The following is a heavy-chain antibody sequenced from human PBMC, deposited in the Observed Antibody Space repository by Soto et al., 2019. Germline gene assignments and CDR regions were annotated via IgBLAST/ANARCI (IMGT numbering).Heavy chain of an antibody. CDR2: SKNKADSYTT. J-gene: IGHJ4*02. CDR3: TAWGSGTVFGAA. Sequence: EVQLVESGGGLVQPGGSLRLSCAASGFTFSDHYMDWVRQAPGKGLEWVGRSKNKADSYTTEYAASVKGRFTISRDGSKNSLFLKMNSLKTEDAAVYDCTAWGSGTVFGAAWGQGILVTVSS. V-gene: IGHV3-72*01. D-gene: IGHD3-10*01. CDR1: GFTFSDHY.